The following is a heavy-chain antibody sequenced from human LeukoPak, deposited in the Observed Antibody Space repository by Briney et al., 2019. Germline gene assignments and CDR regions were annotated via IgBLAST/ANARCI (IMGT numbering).Heavy chain of an antibody. CDR3: ARVVGATKTFDY. D-gene: IGHD1-26*01. CDR1: GGSISSYY. Sequence: SETLSLTCTVSGGSISSYYWSWIRQPPGKGLEWIGYIYYSGSTNYNPSLKRRVTISVDTSKNQFSLKLSSVTAADTAVYYCARVVGATKTFDYWGQGTLVTVSS. J-gene: IGHJ4*02. CDR2: IYYSGST. V-gene: IGHV4-59*01.